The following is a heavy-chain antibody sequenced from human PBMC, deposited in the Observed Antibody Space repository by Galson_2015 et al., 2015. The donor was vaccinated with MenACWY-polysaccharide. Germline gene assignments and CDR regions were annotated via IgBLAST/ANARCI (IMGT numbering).Heavy chain of an antibody. CDR2: MFYSGNT. Sequence: SETLSLTCTVSGGSISGNNYYWSWVRQPPGQGLEWIGSMFYSGNTDYNPSLMSRVTIFADTSKKQLSLKLRSVTDADTAVYYCARHGAGTLGNYYYGMDVWGQGTTVTVSS. J-gene: IGHJ6*02. D-gene: IGHD1/OR15-1a*01. CDR3: ARHGAGTLGNYYYGMDV. V-gene: IGHV4-39*01. CDR1: GGSISGNNYY.